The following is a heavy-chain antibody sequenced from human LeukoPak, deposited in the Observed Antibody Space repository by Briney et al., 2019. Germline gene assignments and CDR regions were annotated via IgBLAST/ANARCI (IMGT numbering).Heavy chain of an antibody. CDR2: MSSSDDGR. CDR3: ASTPNGVAAIYFDY. J-gene: IGHJ4*02. Sequence: PGGSLRLPCATSGFSFSSYAMSWVRQAPGKGLEWVSAMSSSDDGRYYAASVRGRFTISRDNAKNTLYLQMNSLRAGDTAVYYCASTPNGVAAIYFDYWGQGTLVTVSS. D-gene: IGHD2-15*01. V-gene: IGHV3-23*01. CDR1: GFSFSSYA.